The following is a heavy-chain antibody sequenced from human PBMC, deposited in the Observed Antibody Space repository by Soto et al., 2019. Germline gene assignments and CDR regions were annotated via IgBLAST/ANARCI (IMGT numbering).Heavy chain of an antibody. CDR1: GYTFTSYG. Sequence: QVQLVQSGAEVKKPGASVKVSCKASGYTFTSYGISWVRQAPGQGLEWMGWISAYNGNTNYAQKLQGRVTMTTGTSTSTAYMELRSLRSDDTAVYYCARSREWLRLRTDSNHVSDYWGQGTLVTVSS. J-gene: IGHJ4*02. CDR2: ISAYNGNT. D-gene: IGHD5-12*01. V-gene: IGHV1-18*01. CDR3: ARSREWLRLRTDSNHVSDY.